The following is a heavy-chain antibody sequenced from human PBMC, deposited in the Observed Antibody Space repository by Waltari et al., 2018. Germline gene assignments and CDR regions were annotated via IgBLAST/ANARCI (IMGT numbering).Heavy chain of an antibody. V-gene: IGHV3-23*01. CDR2: ISGDGAAS. CDR3: AAYSGISSSFEY. D-gene: IGHD3-10*01. J-gene: IGHJ4*02. Sequence: VQLLESGGGLVQPGGSLRLSWEASGFTFSNYGMNWVRQAPGKGLEWVSAISGDGAASFYGDSVKGRFTISRDNSESTLRLQMHSLRTEDTAIYFCAAYSGISSSFEYWGQGTLVTVSS. CDR1: GFTFSNYG.